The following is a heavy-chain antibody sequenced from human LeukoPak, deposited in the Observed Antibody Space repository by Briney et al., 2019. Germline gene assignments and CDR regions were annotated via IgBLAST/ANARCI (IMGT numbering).Heavy chain of an antibody. J-gene: IGHJ6*02. D-gene: IGHD4-17*01. V-gene: IGHV5-10-1*01. CDR1: GYSFTSYW. CDR3: ATVTTIYYYYGMDV. CDR2: IDPSDSYT. Sequence: GESLKISCKGSGYSFTSYWITWVRQMPGKGLEWMWRIDPSDSYTNYSPSFQGHVTISADKSISTAYLQWSSLKASDTAMYYCATVTTIYYYYGMDVWGQGTTVTVSS.